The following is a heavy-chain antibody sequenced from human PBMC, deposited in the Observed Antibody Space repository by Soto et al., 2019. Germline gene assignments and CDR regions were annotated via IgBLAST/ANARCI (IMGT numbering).Heavy chain of an antibody. Sequence: SETLSLTCAVSGGSISSSNWWSWVRQPPGKGLEWIGEIYHSGSTNYNPSLKSRVTISVDKSKNQFSLKLSSVTAADTAVYYCASTYQPEGGGYYRVVFQHWGQGTLVTVSS. CDR1: GGSISSSNW. J-gene: IGHJ1*01. D-gene: IGHD1-26*01. V-gene: IGHV4-4*02. CDR2: IYHSGST. CDR3: ASTYQPEGGGYYRVVFQH.